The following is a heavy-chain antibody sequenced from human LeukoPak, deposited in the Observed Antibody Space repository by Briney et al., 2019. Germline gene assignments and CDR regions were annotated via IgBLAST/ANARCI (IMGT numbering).Heavy chain of an antibody. CDR1: GGTFSSYA. D-gene: IGHD6-13*01. V-gene: IGHV1-69*04. CDR3: ARDSASSSCSDY. J-gene: IGHJ4*02. Sequence: SVKVSCKASGGTFSSYAISWVRQAPGQGLEWMGRIIPILGIANYAQKFQGRVTITADKSTSTAYMELSSLRSEDTAVYYCARDSASSSCSDYWGQGTLVTVSS. CDR2: IIPILGIA.